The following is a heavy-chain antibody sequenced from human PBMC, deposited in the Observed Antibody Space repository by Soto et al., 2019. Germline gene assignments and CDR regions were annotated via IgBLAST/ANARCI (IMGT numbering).Heavy chain of an antibody. V-gene: IGHV3-33*01. D-gene: IGHD1-1*01. CDR1: GFMFGTSG. CDR3: ARDASGTTSFPAS. J-gene: IGHJ5*02. Sequence: GGSLRLSCEASGFMFGTSGMHWVRQAPGKGLEWVSGIWLDGSERYYSDSVKGRFTISRDNSKNTLFLQMNSLRVEDTAVYFCARDASGTTSFPASWGQGTLVTVS. CDR2: IWLDGSER.